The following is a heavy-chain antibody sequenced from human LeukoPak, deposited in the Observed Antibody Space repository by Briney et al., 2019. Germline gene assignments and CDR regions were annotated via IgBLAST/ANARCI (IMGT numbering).Heavy chain of an antibody. CDR2: IKSKTDGGTT. D-gene: IGHD1-26*01. Sequence: GGSLRLSCAASGFTFSSYAMSWVRQAPGKGLEWVGRIKSKTDGGTTDYAAPVKGRFTISGDDSKNTLYLQMNSLKTEDTAVYYCTTDQAVGATRGGYWGQGTLVTVSS. V-gene: IGHV3-15*01. CDR3: TTDQAVGATRGGY. J-gene: IGHJ4*02. CDR1: GFTFSSYA.